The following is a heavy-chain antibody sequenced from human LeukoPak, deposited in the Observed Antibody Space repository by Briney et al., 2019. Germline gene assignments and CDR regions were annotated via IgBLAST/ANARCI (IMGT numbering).Heavy chain of an antibody. CDR1: GFTFSSYA. J-gene: IGHJ6*02. V-gene: IGHV3-23*01. D-gene: IGHD5-18*01. Sequence: GGSLRLSCAASGFTFSSYAMSWVRQAPGKGLEWVSVISVSGGSTYYPDSVKGRFTISRDNSKNTLYLQMNSLRAEDTAVYYCAKDLGPRSTYGSPYYSSSGMTSGAKGPRSPSP. CDR2: ISVSGGST. CDR3: AKDLGPRSTYGSPYYSSSGMTS.